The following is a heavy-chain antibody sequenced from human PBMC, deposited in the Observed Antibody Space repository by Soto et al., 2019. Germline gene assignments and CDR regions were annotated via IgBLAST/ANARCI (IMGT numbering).Heavy chain of an antibody. Sequence: QITLKESGPTLVKPTQTLTLTCTFSGFSLSASGVGVGWIRQPPGKALEWLALIYWDDDKRYSPSLKSRLTITKDTSKKQVVLTRTNMDPADTATYYCAHRRIAMTQNWFDPWGQGTLVTVSS. D-gene: IGHD6-13*01. J-gene: IGHJ5*02. V-gene: IGHV2-5*02. CDR3: AHRRIAMTQNWFDP. CDR1: GFSLSASGVG. CDR2: IYWDDDK.